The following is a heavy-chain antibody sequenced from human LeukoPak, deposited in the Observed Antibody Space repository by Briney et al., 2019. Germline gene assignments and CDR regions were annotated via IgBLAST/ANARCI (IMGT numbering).Heavy chain of an antibody. CDR1: GGSISSSSYY. D-gene: IGHD2-2*01. J-gene: IGHJ5*02. CDR2: IYYSGST. Sequence: SETLSLTCTVSGGSISSSSYYWGWIRQPPGEGLEWIGSIYYSGSTYYNPSLKSRVTISVDTSKNQFSLKLSSVTAADTAVYYCARLGVVVVPAAIPWFDPWGQGTLVTVSS. V-gene: IGHV4-39*01. CDR3: ARLGVVVVPAAIPWFDP.